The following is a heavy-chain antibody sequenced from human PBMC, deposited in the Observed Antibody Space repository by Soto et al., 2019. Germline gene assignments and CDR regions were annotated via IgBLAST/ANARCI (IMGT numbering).Heavy chain of an antibody. CDR3: AREMGLFDCSGGDCYSN. CDR2: IYNSGNS. Sequence: KASETLSLTCTVSGGAISRGGYYWSWIRQNPGRGLEWIGHIYNSGNSYYNPSLGSRVTISLDTSKNQFFLRLSSVTAADTAVYYCAREMGLFDCSGGDCYSNWGQGTLVTVSS. V-gene: IGHV4-31*03. D-gene: IGHD2-15*01. CDR1: GGAISRGGYY. J-gene: IGHJ4*02.